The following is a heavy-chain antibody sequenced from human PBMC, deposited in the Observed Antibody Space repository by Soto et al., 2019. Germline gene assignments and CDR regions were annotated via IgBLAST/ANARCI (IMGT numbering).Heavy chain of an antibody. CDR3: ARVGRDCSSTSCYAGAFDI. CDR1: GFTVSSNY. D-gene: IGHD2-2*01. J-gene: IGHJ3*02. V-gene: IGHV3-53*02. CDR2: IYSGGST. Sequence: EVQLVETGGGLIQPGGSLRLSCAASGFTVSSNYMSWVRQAPGKGLEWVSVIYSGGSTYYADSVKGRFTISRDNSKNTLYLQMNSLRAEDTAVYYCARVGRDCSSTSCYAGAFDIWGQGTMVTVSS.